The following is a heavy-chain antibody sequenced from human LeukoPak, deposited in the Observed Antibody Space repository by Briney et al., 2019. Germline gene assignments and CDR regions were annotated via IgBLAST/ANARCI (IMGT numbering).Heavy chain of an antibody. V-gene: IGHV4-59*06. CDR2: IYYSGST. CDR1: GGSISSYY. D-gene: IGHD4-17*01. Sequence: SETLSLTCTVSGGSISSYYWSWIRQPPGKGLEWIGYIYYSGSTYYNPSLKSRVTISVDTSKNQFSLKLSSVTAADTAVYYCARTWDRLRSFDYWGQGTLVTVSS. CDR3: ARTWDRLRSFDY. J-gene: IGHJ4*02.